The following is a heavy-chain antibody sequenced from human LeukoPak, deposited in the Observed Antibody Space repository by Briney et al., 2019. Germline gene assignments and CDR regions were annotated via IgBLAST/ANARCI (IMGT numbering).Heavy chain of an antibody. CDR3: AKGGYTYGLFDY. J-gene: IGHJ4*02. V-gene: IGHV3-23*01. CDR1: GFTFNNYA. Sequence: GGPLRLSCVASGFTFNNYAMSWVRQAPGKGLEWVSVIGGSGGDTDYADSVKGRFTISRDNSKDTLSLQMISLRAEDTAVYYCAKGGYTYGLFDYWGQGTLVTVSS. D-gene: IGHD5-18*01. CDR2: IGGSGGDT.